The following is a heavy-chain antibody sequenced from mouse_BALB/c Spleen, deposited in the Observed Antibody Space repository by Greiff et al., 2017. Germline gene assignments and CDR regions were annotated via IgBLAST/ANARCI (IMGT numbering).Heavy chain of an antibody. CDR2: IFPASGST. V-gene: IGHV1S40*01. D-gene: IGHD2-1*01. CDR1: GYIFITYG. Sequence: QVQLQQSGPELVRPGASVKLSCKASGYIFITYGMKWVKQRPGQGLEWIGQIFPASGSTNYNEMFEGKATFTVDTSSSTAYMQLSSLSSEDSAVYYCAHYGKDPCFAYWGQGTLVTVSA. J-gene: IGHJ3*01. CDR3: AHYGKDPCFAY.